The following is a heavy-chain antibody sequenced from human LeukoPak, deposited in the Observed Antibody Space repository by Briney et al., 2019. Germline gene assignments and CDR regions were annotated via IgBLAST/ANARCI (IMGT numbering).Heavy chain of an antibody. CDR2: IKQDGSEK. J-gene: IGHJ4*02. Sequence: GGSLRLSCAASGFTLSSYWMSWVRQAPGKGLEWVANIKQDGSEKSYVDSVKGRFTISRDNAKNSLYLQMNNLRAEDTAVYYCATEWELLDWGQGTLVTVSS. D-gene: IGHD1-26*01. V-gene: IGHV3-7*01. CDR3: ATEWELLD. CDR1: GFTLSSYW.